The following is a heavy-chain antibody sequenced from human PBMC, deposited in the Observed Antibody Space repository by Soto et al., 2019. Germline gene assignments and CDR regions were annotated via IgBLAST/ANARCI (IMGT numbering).Heavy chain of an antibody. CDR1: GGSISSYY. V-gene: IGHV4-59*01. J-gene: IGHJ5*02. CDR2: IYYSGST. CDR3: ARVVVYYDSSGYHNWFDP. Sequence: QVQLQESGPGLVKPSETLSLTCTVSGGSISSYYWSWIRQPPGKGLEWIGYIYYSGSTNYNPSLKSRVTISVDTSKNQFSLKLSSVTAADTAVYYCARVVVYYDSSGYHNWFDPWGQGTLVTVSS. D-gene: IGHD3-22*01.